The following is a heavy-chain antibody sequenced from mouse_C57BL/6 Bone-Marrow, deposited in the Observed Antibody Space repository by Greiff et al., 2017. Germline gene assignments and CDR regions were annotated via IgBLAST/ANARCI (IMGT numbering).Heavy chain of an antibody. J-gene: IGHJ3*01. V-gene: IGHV5-16*01. CDR3: ASVDSSGYAWFAY. CDR1: GFTFSDYY. CDR2: INYDGSST. D-gene: IGHD3-2*02. Sequence: EVQLVESEGGLVQPGSSMKLSCTASGFTFSDYYMAWVRQVPEKGLEWVANINYDGSSTYYLDSLKSRFIISRDNAKNILYLQMSSLKSEDTATYYCASVDSSGYAWFAYWGQGTLVTVSA.